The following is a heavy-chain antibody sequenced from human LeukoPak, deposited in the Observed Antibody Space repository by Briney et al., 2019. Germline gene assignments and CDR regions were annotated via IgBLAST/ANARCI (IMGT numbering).Heavy chain of an antibody. V-gene: IGHV4-59*01. Sequence: SETLSLTCTVSGGSISSYYWIWIRQPPGKGLEWIGYIYYSGSTNYNPSLKSRVTISVDTSKNQFSLKLSSVTAADTAVYYCARQYDILTGYDYWGQGTLVTVSS. CDR2: IYYSGST. D-gene: IGHD3-9*01. CDR3: ARQYDILTGYDY. CDR1: GGSISSYY. J-gene: IGHJ4*02.